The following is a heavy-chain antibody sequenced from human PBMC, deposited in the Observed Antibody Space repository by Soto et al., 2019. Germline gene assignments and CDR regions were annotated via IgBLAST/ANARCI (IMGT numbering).Heavy chain of an antibody. CDR3: ARSPSGLLAFDY. Sequence: GESLKISCKGSGYSFTSHWIGGVRQMPGKGLECMGIIFPGESDTRYSPSFQGQVTISADKSISTAYLQWSSLKASDTAMYYCARSPSGLLAFDYWGQGTLVTVSS. D-gene: IGHD2-15*01. CDR2: IFPGESDT. V-gene: IGHV5-51*01. J-gene: IGHJ4*02. CDR1: GYSFTSHW.